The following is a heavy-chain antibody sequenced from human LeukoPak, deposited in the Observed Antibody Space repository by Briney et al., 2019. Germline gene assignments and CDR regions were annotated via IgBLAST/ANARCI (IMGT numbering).Heavy chain of an antibody. V-gene: IGHV4-59*08. CDR3: GAGGTVTTIDY. D-gene: IGHD4-11*01. CDR1: GGSISNYY. J-gene: IGHJ4*02. Sequence: SETLSLTCTVSGGSISNYYWSWIRQPPGKGLEWIGYISYSGSTISNPSLKSRVTISVDTSKNQFSLKLSSVTAADTAVYYCGAGGTVTTIDYWGQGTLVTVSS. CDR2: ISYSGST.